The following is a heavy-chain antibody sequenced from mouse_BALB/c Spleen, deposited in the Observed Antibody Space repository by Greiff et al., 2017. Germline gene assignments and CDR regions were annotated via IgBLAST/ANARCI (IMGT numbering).Heavy chain of an antibody. CDR3: ASNYYYGSSYAMDY. J-gene: IGHJ4*01. V-gene: IGHV3-2*02. CDR2: ISYSGST. Sequence: VQLQQSGPGLVKPSQSLSLTCTVTGYSITSDYAWNWIRQFPGNKLEWMGYISYSGSTSYNPSLKSRISITRDTSKNQFFLQLNSVTTEDTATYYCASNYYYGSSYAMDYWGQGTSVTVSS. CDR1: GYSITSDYA. D-gene: IGHD1-1*01.